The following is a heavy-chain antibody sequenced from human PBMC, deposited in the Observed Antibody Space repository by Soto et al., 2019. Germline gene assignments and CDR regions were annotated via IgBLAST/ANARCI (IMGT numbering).Heavy chain of an antibody. CDR1: GFSLSTSGVG. Sequence: QITLKESGPPLVKPTQTLTLTCTFSGFSLSTSGVGVGWIRQPPGKALEWLALIYWDDDKRYSPSLKSRLTITKDTSKNQVVLTMTNMDPVDTATYYCAHRRLEPTWGDFDYWGQGTLVTVSS. CDR2: IYWDDDK. D-gene: IGHD1-1*01. J-gene: IGHJ4*02. CDR3: AHRRLEPTWGDFDY. V-gene: IGHV2-5*02.